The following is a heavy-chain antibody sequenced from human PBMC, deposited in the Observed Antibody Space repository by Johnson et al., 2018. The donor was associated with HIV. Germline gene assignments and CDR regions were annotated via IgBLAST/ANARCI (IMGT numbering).Heavy chain of an antibody. J-gene: IGHJ3*02. CDR3: GREGVTLRGWGHVLDI. V-gene: IGHV3-7*01. D-gene: IGHD3-16*01. Sequence: VQLVESGGGLAQPGGSLRLSCAASGFTFSNHYMSWVRQAPGKGLEWVANIKQDGSETYSVDSVKGRFTISRDNAKNSLYLQMNSLRAEDTAGYYGGREGVTLRGWGHVLDIWGKGTMVTVSS. CDR1: GFTFSNHY. CDR2: IKQDGSET.